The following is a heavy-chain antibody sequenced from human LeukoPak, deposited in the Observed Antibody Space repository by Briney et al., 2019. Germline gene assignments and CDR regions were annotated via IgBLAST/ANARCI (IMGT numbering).Heavy chain of an antibody. D-gene: IGHD3-10*01. Sequence: PSETLSLTCTVSGGSISSYYWSWIRQPPGKGLEWIGYIYYSGSTYYYPSLKSRVTISVDTSKNQFSLKLSSVTAADTAVYYCARGRLIYYGSGSYYRGPLNFDYWGQGTLVTVSS. CDR1: GGSISSYY. CDR2: IYYSGST. V-gene: IGHV4-59*12. J-gene: IGHJ4*02. CDR3: ARGRLIYYGSGSYYRGPLNFDY.